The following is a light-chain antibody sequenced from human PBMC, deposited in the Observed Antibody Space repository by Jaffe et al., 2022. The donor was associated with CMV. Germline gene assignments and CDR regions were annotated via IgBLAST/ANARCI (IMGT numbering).Light chain of an antibody. Sequence: DTQMTQSPSSLSASVGDRISITCRASQTINTYLNWYQYKPGKAPKVLIYAASSLQRGVPSRFSGSGSGTNFSLTISNLQPEDFATYYCQQSYSIPPTFGAGTKVEIK. CDR1: QTINTY. CDR2: AAS. CDR3: QQSYSIPPT. V-gene: IGKV1-39*01. J-gene: IGKJ4*01.